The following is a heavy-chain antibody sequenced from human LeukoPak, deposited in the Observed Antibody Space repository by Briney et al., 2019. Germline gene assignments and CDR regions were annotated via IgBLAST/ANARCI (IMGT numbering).Heavy chain of an antibody. D-gene: IGHD5-12*01. CDR3: AREVGGYSGYESGNAFDI. Sequence: PSETLSLTCTVSGGSISSHYWSWIRQPPGKGLEWIGYIYYSGSTNYNPSLKSRVTISVDTSKNQFSLKLSSVTAADTAVYYCAREVGGYSGYESGNAFDIWGQGTMVTVSS. J-gene: IGHJ3*02. V-gene: IGHV4-59*11. CDR2: IYYSGST. CDR1: GGSISSHY.